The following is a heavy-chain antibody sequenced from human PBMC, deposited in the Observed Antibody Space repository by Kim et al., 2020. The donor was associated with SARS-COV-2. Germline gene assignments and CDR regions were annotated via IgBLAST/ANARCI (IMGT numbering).Heavy chain of an antibody. V-gene: IGHV3-9*01. J-gene: IGHJ4*02. Sequence: GGSLRLSCAASGFNFGNYAMAWVRQAPGKGLQWVSGISWNSGDTDYADSVKGRFTTSRDNAKNSLYLQMDSLRPEDTALYYCAKADKWLAPIGYGGQGAL. D-gene: IGHD6-19*01. CDR2: ISWNSGDT. CDR1: GFNFGNYA. CDR3: AKADKWLAPIGY.